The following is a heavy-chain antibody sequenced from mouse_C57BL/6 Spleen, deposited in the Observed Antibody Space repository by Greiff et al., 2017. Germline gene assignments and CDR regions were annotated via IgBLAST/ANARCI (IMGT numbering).Heavy chain of an antibody. CDR2: IDPSDSYT. V-gene: IGHV1-69*01. J-gene: IGHJ2*01. CDR3: ARGGPHFDY. Sequence: QVQLKQPGAELVMPGASVKLSCKASGYTFTSYWMHWVKQRPGQGLEWIGEIDPSDSYTNYNQKFKGKSTLTVDKSSSTAYMQLSSLTSEDSAVYYCARGGPHFDYWGQGTTLTVSS. CDR1: GYTFTSYW.